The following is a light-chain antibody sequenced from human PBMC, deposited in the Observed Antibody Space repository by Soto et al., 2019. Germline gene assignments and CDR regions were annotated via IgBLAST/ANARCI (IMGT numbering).Light chain of an antibody. J-gene: IGKJ5*01. CDR1: QVISSA. Sequence: AIQLTQSPSSLSASVGDRVTITCRASQVISSALAWHQQKPGKAPKLLIYDASSLKSGVPSKFSGSGSEAQFTLPIGSLQPEDFATYYFQQFNSYPITFGQGTRLEIK. V-gene: IGKV1-13*02. CDR3: QQFNSYPIT. CDR2: DAS.